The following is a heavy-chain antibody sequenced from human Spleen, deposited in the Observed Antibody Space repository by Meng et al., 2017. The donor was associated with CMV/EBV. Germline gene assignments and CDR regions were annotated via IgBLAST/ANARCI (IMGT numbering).Heavy chain of an antibody. CDR1: AYTFTDYY. V-gene: IGHV1-2*02. D-gene: IGHD3-3*01. J-gene: IGHJ1*01. CDR2: INPHSGGT. CDR3: ARADFWSGYSQYFQH. Sequence: ASVKVSCKASAYTFTDYYLHWVRQAPGQGLEWMGWINPHSGGTRFAQKFQGRVAMTRDTSISTAYMELSRLRSDDSAVSYCARADFWSGYSQYFQHWGQGTLVTVSS.